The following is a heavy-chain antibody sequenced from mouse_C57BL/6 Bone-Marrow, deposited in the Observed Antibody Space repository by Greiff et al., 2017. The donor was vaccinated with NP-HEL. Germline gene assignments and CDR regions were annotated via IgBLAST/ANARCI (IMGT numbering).Heavy chain of an antibody. D-gene: IGHD3-2*02. J-gene: IGHJ1*03. CDR3: ARDQGGPRYFDV. CDR1: GFTFSSYA. V-gene: IGHV5-4*01. Sequence: EVMLVESGGGLVKPGGSLKLSCAASGFTFSSYAMSWVRQTPEKRLEWVATISDGGSYTYYPDNVKGRFTISRDNAKNNLYLQMSHLKSEDTAMYYCARDQGGPRYFDVWGTGTTVTVSS. CDR2: ISDGGSYT.